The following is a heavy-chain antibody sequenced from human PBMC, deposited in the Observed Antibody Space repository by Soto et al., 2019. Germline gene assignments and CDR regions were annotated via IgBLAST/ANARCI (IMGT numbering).Heavy chain of an antibody. Sequence: EVQLLESGGNLVQPGGSLRLSCAASGFNFSNNAMSWVRQAPGKGLEWVSGISGDGDYTYYADSVRGRFTISRDNSKNTLSLQMNSLRAEDTALYYCVKDQERDCTGGSCYYRRTGTYWGQGALVTVSS. CDR3: VKDQERDCTGGSCYYRRTGTY. CDR1: GFNFSNNA. CDR2: ISGDGDYT. D-gene: IGHD2-15*01. J-gene: IGHJ4*02. V-gene: IGHV3-23*01.